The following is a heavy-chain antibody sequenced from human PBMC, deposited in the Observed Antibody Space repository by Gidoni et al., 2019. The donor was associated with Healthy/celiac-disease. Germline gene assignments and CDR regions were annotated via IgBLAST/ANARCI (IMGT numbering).Heavy chain of an antibody. CDR2: IVVGSGNT. V-gene: IGHV1-58*02. D-gene: IGHD5-18*01. Sequence: QMQLVQSGPEVKKPGTSVKVSCKASGFTFTSSAMQWVRQARGQRLEWTGWIVVGSGNTNYAQKFQERVTITRDMSTSTAYMELSSLRSEDTAVYYCAALPGYSYGYGSWYFDLWGRGTLVTVSS. CDR3: AALPGYSYGYGSWYFDL. CDR1: GFTFTSSA. J-gene: IGHJ2*01.